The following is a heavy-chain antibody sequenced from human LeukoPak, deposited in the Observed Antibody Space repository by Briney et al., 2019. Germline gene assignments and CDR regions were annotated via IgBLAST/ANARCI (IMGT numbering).Heavy chain of an antibody. CDR2: ISSDGSNK. CDR3: ARDNSHSTIYSTRGNAFDI. Sequence: GGSLRLSCAASGFTFSSYAMHWVRQAPGKGLEWVAVISSDGSNKYYADSVKGRFTISRDNSKNTLYLQMNSLRAEDTAVNYCARDNSHSTIYSTRGNAFDIWGQGTMVTVSS. V-gene: IGHV3-30-3*01. CDR1: GFTFSSYA. D-gene: IGHD2-15*01. J-gene: IGHJ3*02.